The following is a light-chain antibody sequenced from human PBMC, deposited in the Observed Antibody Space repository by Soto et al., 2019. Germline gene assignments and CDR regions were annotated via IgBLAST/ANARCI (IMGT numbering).Light chain of an antibody. CDR2: DAS. Sequence: DIQMTQFPSTLSASVGDRVTITCRASQSISPWLAWYQQPPGKAPKLLIFDASNLESGVPSRFSGSGSGTEFTLTISSLQPDDFATYYCLQYHTYRTFGQGTKVDIK. V-gene: IGKV1-5*01. CDR3: LQYHTYRT. CDR1: QSISPW. J-gene: IGKJ1*01.